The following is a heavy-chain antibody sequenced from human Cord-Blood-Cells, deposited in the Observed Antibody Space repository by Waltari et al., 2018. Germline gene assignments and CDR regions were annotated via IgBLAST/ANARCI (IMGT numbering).Heavy chain of an antibody. D-gene: IGHD6-19*01. CDR1: GGTFSSYA. V-gene: IGHV1-69*01. Sequence: QVQLVHSEAEVKKPGSSVKVSCKASGGTFSSYAISWVRQAPGTGLEGMGEFTPIVDTANYAQTFHGRVTITAEESTSTAYLGLSRLRSEDTAVYYCAGSSGWLKTPNVDYWGQGTMVTVSS. CDR3: AGSSGWLKTPNVDY. CDR2: FTPIVDTA. J-gene: IGHJ4*02.